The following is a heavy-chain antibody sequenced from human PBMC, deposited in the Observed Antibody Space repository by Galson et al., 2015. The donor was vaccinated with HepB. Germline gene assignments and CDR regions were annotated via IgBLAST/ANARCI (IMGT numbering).Heavy chain of an antibody. D-gene: IGHD3-10*01. CDR1: GYTFTSYY. V-gene: IGHV1-46*04. CDR2: INPSGGST. CDR3: ARTRVRGGSFDY. Sequence: SVKVSCKASGYTFTSYYMNWVRQAPGQGLEWMGIINPSGGSTSYAQKLRGRVTMTRDTSTSTVYMELSSLRSEDTAVYYCARTRVRGGSFDYWGQGTLVTVSS. J-gene: IGHJ4*02.